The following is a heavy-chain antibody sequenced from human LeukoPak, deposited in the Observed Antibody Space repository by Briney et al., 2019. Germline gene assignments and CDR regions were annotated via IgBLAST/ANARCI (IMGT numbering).Heavy chain of an antibody. Sequence: SETLSLTCTVSGASISSYYWSWIRQPPGKGLEWIGYIYDSGSTKYNPSLRSRVTISVDTSKNQFSLKLSSVTAADTAVYYCARAYDSGSNYFDYWGQGTLVTVSS. V-gene: IGHV4-59*01. CDR1: GASISSYY. CDR2: IYDSGST. J-gene: IGHJ4*02. D-gene: IGHD3-10*01. CDR3: ARAYDSGSNYFDY.